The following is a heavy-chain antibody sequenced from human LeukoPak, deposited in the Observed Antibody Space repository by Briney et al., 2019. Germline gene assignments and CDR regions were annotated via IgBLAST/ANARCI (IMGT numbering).Heavy chain of an antibody. CDR1: GFTFSSYS. J-gene: IGHJ5*02. CDR2: ISSSSSYI. V-gene: IGHV3-21*01. Sequence: PGGSLRLSCAASGFTFSSYSMNWVRQAPGKGLEWVSSISSSSSYIYYADSVKGRFTISRDNAKNSLYLQMNSLRAEDTAVYYCARGGQQVVLRNWFDPWGQGTLVTVSS. D-gene: IGHD6-13*01. CDR3: ARGGQQVVLRNWFDP.